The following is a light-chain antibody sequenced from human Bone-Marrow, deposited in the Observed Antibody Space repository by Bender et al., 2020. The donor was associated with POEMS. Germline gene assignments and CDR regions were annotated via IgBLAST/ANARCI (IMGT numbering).Light chain of an antibody. Sequence: QSALTQPRSVSGSPGQSVTISCTGTSGDVGVYDSVSWYQHLPGKAPKVVIYDGTKRPSGIANRFSGSKSGNTASLTISGLQAGDEADYYCCSFAGSLVVFGEGTKLTVL. CDR1: SGDVGVYDS. V-gene: IGLV2-11*01. J-gene: IGLJ2*01. CDR3: CSFAGSLVV. CDR2: DGT.